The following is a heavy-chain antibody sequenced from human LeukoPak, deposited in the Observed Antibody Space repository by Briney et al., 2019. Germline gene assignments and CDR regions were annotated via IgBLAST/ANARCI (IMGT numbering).Heavy chain of an antibody. CDR3: TTDGSTTLSNTFDY. CDR2: IKSRNRGETV. V-gene: IGHV3-15*01. Sequence: GGSLRLSCAASGFTFSDAWMNWVRLAPGKGLEWVGRIKSRNRGETVDYAAPVKGRFTISRDDSKTTVYLQMNSLKTEDTAIYYCTTDGSTTLSNTFDYWGQGALVTVSS. J-gene: IGHJ4*02. D-gene: IGHD1-26*01. CDR1: GFTFSDAW.